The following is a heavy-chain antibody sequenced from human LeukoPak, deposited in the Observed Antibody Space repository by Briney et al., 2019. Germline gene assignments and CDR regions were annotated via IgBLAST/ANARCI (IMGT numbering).Heavy chain of an antibody. CDR2: LNSSGTYI. V-gene: IGHV3-21*01. D-gene: IGHD2-15*01. CDR1: GFTFSAYS. CDR3: ATVRCSGGSCFYNFDY. Sequence: GGSLRLSCAASGFTFSAYSMNWVRQAPGKGLEWVSSLNSSGTYIYYADSVKGRFTISRDNAKNSLYLQMNSLRAEDTAVYYCATVRCSGGSCFYNFDYWGQGSLVTVSS. J-gene: IGHJ4*02.